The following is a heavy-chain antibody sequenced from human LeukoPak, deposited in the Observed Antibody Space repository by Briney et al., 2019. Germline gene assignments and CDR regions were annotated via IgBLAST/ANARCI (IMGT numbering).Heavy chain of an antibody. CDR2: ISYDGSNK. Sequence: GGSLRPSCAASGFTFSSYAMHWVRQAPGKGLEWVAVISYDGSNKYYADSVKGRFTISRDNSKNTLYLQMNSLRAEDTAVYYCARASDYGGNSVGYWGQGTLVTVSS. V-gene: IGHV3-30*04. CDR3: ARASDYGGNSVGY. D-gene: IGHD4-23*01. J-gene: IGHJ4*02. CDR1: GFTFSSYA.